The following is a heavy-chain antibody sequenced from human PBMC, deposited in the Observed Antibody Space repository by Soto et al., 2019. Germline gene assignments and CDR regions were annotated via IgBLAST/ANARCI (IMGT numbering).Heavy chain of an antibody. Sequence: EVQLLESGGALVQPGGSLRLSCAASGFTFSNHAMNWVRQAPGKGLEWVSTISDSGSTYYADSVKGRCTISRDNSQNKVYLQMNSLRAEDTAVYYCSRYPGGHYCNSTSFLYFFDHWGQGNLVIVSS. CDR3: SRYPGGHYCNSTSFLYFFDH. D-gene: IGHD2-2*01. CDR2: ISDSGST. CDR1: GFTFSNHA. J-gene: IGHJ4*02. V-gene: IGHV3-23*01.